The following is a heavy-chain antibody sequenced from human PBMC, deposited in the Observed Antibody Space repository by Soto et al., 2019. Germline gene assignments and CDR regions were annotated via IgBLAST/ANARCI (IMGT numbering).Heavy chain of an antibody. J-gene: IGHJ4*02. D-gene: IGHD1-26*01. CDR3: ARGRGSGSFYQLDY. CDR2: IYYDGSNE. Sequence: QVQLVESGGGVVQPGRSLRLSCAASGFTFSNHGMHWVRQAPGMGLEWVARIYYDGSNEYYADSVKGRFTISRDNSKNTVYLQMNSLRVEDTAVYYCARGRGSGSFYQLDYWGQGTLVTVSS. CDR1: GFTFSNHG. V-gene: IGHV3-33*01.